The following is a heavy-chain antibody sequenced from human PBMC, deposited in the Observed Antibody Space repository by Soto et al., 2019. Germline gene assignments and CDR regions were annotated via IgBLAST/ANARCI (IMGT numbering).Heavy chain of an antibody. V-gene: IGHV3-23*01. D-gene: IGHD1-7*01. Sequence: PGGSLRLSCAASGFTFDNYAMAWVRQAPGRGLEWVAGINNGGGSTYYPDSVRGRFTISRDNFNNMVYLQMNTLSAADTALYYCAKEAMRNFHTLDVWGQRTTVPASS. CDR3: AKEAMRNFHTLDV. CDR2: INNGGGST. J-gene: IGHJ6*02. CDR1: GFTFDNYA.